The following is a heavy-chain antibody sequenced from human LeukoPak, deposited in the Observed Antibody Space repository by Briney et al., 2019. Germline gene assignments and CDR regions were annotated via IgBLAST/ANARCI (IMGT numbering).Heavy chain of an antibody. J-gene: IGHJ3*02. V-gene: IGHV3-48*03. CDR1: GLTFSSYE. Sequence: GGSLRLSCEASGLTFSSYEMNWFRPAPGKGLEWVSYVSKSGGTMKNADSVKGRFTVSRDNAKNPLYLQMNSLAAEDPAVYYCATAVIRGRGTMVTVSS. CDR2: VSKSGGTM. CDR3: ATAVI.